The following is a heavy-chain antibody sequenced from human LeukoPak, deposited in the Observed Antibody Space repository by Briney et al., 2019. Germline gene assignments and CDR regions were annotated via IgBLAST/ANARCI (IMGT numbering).Heavy chain of an antibody. CDR2: ISWNSGSI. CDR3: AKATLRIAAAHDAFDI. D-gene: IGHD6-13*01. CDR1: GFTFDDYD. Sequence: GGSLRLSCAASGFTFDDYDMHWVRQAPGKGLEWVSGISWNSGSIGYADSVKGRFTISRDNAKNSLSLQMNSLRAEDMALYYCAKATLRIAAAHDAFDIWGQGTMVTVSS. J-gene: IGHJ3*02. V-gene: IGHV3-9*03.